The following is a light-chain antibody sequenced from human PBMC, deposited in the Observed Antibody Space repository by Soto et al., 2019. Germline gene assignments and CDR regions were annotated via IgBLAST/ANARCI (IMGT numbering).Light chain of an antibody. J-gene: IGLJ2*01. V-gene: IGLV1-40*01. CDR1: TTNIGAGYE. CDR2: GHN. CDR3: QSYDSDNFVV. Sequence: SVLTQPPSVSGAPGQRVTISCTGSTTNIGAGYEVHWYQQRPGTAPKLLVSGHNIRPSGVPDRFYGSIDSSSNSASLTISGLKTEDEADYYCQSYDSDNFVVFGGGTQLTVL.